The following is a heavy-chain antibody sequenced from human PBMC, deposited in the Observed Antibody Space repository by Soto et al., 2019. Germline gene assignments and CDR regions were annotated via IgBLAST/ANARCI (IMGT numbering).Heavy chain of an antibody. CDR2: ISYDGSNK. J-gene: IGHJ6*02. CDR1: GFTFSSYG. V-gene: IGHV3-30*18. D-gene: IGHD2-8*01. CDR3: AKEGVVLNGNYYYYYGMDV. Sequence: GGSLRLSCAASGFTFSSYGMHWVRQAPGKGLEWVAVISYDGSNKYYADSVKGRFTISRDNSKNTLYLQMNSLRAEDTAVYYCAKEGVVLNGNYYYYYGMDVWGQGTTVTVSS.